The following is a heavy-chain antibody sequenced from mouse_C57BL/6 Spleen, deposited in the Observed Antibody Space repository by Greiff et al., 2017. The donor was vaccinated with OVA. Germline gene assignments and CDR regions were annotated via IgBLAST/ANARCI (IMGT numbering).Heavy chain of an antibody. Sequence: VQLQQSGPVLVKPGASVKMSCKASGYTFTDYYMNWVKQSHGKSLEWIGVFNTYNGGTSYNQKFKGKATLTVDKSSSTAYMELNSLTSEDSAVYYCARGNYSDYFDYWGQGTTLTVSS. V-gene: IGHV1-19*01. D-gene: IGHD2-12*01. CDR2: FNTYNGGT. J-gene: IGHJ2*01. CDR3: ARGNYSDYFDY. CDR1: GYTFTDYY.